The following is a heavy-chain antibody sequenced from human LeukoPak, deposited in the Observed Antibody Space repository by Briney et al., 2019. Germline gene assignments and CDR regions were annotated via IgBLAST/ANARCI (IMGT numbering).Heavy chain of an antibody. CDR3: AKDGGYSGYDYAFDY. V-gene: IGHV3-30-3*01. J-gene: IGHJ4*02. D-gene: IGHD5-12*01. Sequence: GGSLRLSCAASGFSFSVYSMHWVRQAPGKGLEWVARIASDGSNEDYADSVKGRFTISRDNSKNTLYLQMNSLRAEDTAVYYCAKDGGYSGYDYAFDYWGQGTLVTVSS. CDR1: GFSFSVYS. CDR2: IASDGSNE.